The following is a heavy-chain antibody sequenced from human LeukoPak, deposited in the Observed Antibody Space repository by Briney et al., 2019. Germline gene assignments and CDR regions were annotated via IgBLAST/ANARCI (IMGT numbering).Heavy chain of an antibody. CDR2: IYTSGRT. V-gene: IGHV4-4*07. Sequence: SETLSLTCNVSGVSIHSYYWSWIRQPAGKGLEWIGRIYTSGRTIYNPSLKSRVTMSVDASKNLLSLKVTSVSAADTAVYFCARDGDYDFWSGNYNWFDPWGQGTLVTVSS. J-gene: IGHJ5*02. D-gene: IGHD3-3*01. CDR3: ARDGDYDFWSGNYNWFDP. CDR1: GVSIHSYY.